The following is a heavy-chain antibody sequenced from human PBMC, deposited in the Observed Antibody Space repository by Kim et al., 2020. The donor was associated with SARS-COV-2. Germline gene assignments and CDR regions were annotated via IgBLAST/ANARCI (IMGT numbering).Heavy chain of an antibody. CDR3: AKVVSGGYVGPDAFAI. J-gene: IGHJ3*02. Sequence: GGSLRLSCATSGFTFSRFAMNWFRQAPGKGLEWVSAIGGSGGTTYYAESVKDRFTISRDNSKNTVFLQMRSLRVEDTAVYYCAKVVSGGYVGPDAFAIWG. CDR2: IGGSGGTT. D-gene: IGHD1-26*01. V-gene: IGHV3-23*01. CDR1: GFTFSRFA.